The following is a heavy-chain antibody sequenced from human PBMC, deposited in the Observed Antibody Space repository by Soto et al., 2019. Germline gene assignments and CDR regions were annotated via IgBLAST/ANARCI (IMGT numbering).Heavy chain of an antibody. J-gene: IGHJ4*02. CDR1: GGSISSGGYS. CDR3: ARVTNGDYVDYFDY. CDR2: IYHSGST. D-gene: IGHD4-17*01. V-gene: IGHV4-30-2*01. Sequence: LSLTCAVSGGSISSGGYSWSWIRQPPGKGLEWIGYIYHSGSTYYNPSLKSRVTISVDRSKNQFSLKLSSVTAADTAVYYCARVTNGDYVDYFDYWGQGTLVTVSS.